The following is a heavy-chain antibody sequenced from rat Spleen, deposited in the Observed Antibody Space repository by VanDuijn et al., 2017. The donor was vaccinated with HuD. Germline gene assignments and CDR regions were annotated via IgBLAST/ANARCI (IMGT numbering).Heavy chain of an antibody. J-gene: IGHJ3*01. V-gene: IGHV5-25*01. CDR3: TTVLQGHGFAY. CDR1: GFTFSNYD. D-gene: IGHD1-1*01. CDR2: ITNFAGRT. Sequence: EVQLVESGGGLVQPGRSMKLSCAASGFTFSNYDMAWVRQAPTKGLEWVASITNFAGRTHYPDSVKGRFTISRDIAKSTLFLQMNSLKSEDTATYYCTTVLQGHGFAYWGQGTLVTVSS.